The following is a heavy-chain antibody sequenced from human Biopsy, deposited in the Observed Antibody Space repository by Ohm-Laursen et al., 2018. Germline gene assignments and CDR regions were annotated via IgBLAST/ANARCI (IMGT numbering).Heavy chain of an antibody. D-gene: IGHD1-26*01. CDR1: GGTFSASG. J-gene: IGHJ4*02. CDR2: IIPIFQTT. Sequence: SSVKVSCKVIGGTFSASGISWVRLAPGHGLEFVGGIIPIFQTTHYAQSFQGRVTITADESTSTAYMELSSLRSDDTAVYYCARDALGGGSYRFFYWGQGSLVTVSS. CDR3: ARDALGGGSYRFFY. V-gene: IGHV1-69*01.